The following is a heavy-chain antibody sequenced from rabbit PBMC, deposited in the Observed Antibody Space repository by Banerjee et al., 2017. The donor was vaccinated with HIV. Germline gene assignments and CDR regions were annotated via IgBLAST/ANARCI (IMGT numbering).Heavy chain of an antibody. Sequence: QEQLVESGGGLVKPGASLTLTCKASGFSFSNKAVLCWVRQAPGKGLEWIACINAVTGKAVYASWAKGRFTISKTSSTTVTLQMTSLTAADTATYFCARNLENYAGSSYLDLWGPGTLVTVS. CDR2: INAVTGKA. CDR1: GFSFSNKAV. CDR3: ARNLENYAGSSYLDL. V-gene: IGHV1S45*01. J-gene: IGHJ6*01. D-gene: IGHD8-1*01.